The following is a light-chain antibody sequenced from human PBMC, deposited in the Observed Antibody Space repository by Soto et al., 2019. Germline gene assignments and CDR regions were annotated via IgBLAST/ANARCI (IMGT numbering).Light chain of an antibody. CDR3: AAWDDRLNGYV. CDR1: SSNIGSNT. V-gene: IGLV1-44*01. Sequence: QAVVTQPPSASGTPGQRVTISCSGSSSNIGSNTVNWYQQLPGTAPKLLIYSNNQRPSGVPDRFSSSKSGTSASLAISGLQSEDEADYYCAAWDDRLNGYVFGTGTKLTVL. CDR2: SNN. J-gene: IGLJ1*01.